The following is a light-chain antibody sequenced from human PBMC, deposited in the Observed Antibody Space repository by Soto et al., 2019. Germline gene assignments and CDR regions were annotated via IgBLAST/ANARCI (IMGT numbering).Light chain of an antibody. CDR3: SSYTIISTLV. CDR1: SSDVGGYNY. V-gene: IGLV2-14*03. CDR2: DVN. J-gene: IGLJ2*01. Sequence: QSALTQPASVSGSPGQSITISCTGTSSDVGGYNYVSWYQQHPGKAPKLMIYDVNHRPSGVSIRFSGSKSDNTASLTISGLQTEDEADYFCSSYTIISTLVFGGGTQLTVL.